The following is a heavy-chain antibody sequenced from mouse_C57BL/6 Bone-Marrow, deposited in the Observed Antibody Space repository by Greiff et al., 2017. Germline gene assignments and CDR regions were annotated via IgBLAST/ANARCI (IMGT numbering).Heavy chain of an antibody. CDR2: IWSGGST. J-gene: IGHJ3*01. Sequence: VQLVESGPGLVQPSQSLSITCTVSGFSLTSYGVHWVRQSPGKGLEWLGVIWSGGSTDYNAAFISRLSISKDNSKSQVFFKMNSLQADDTAIYYCAREEAGFAYWGQGTLVTVSA. V-gene: IGHV2-2*01. CDR3: AREEAGFAY. CDR1: GFSLTSYG.